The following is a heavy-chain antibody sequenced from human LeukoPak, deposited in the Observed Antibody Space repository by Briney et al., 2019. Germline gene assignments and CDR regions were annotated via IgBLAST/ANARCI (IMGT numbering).Heavy chain of an antibody. CDR1: GGSFSGYY. V-gene: IGHV4-34*01. D-gene: IGHD2-2*01. CDR3: ARGRPADLSRIGYYYYMDV. Sequence: LETLSLTCAVYGGSFSGYYWSWIRQPPGKGLEWIGEINHSGSTNYNPSLKSRVTISVDTSKNQFSLKLSSVTAADTAVYYCARGRPADLSRIGYYYYMDVWGKGTTVTVSS. CDR2: INHSGST. J-gene: IGHJ6*03.